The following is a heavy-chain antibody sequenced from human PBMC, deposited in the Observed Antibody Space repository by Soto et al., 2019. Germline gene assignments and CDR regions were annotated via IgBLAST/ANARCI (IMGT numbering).Heavy chain of an antibody. CDR1: GASISGFY. CDR3: VRDGTKTLRDWFDP. J-gene: IGHJ5*02. Sequence: SETLSLTCTVSGASISGFYWSWIRKSAGKGLEWIGRIYATGTTDYNPSLKSRVMMSVDTSKKQFSLKLRSVTASDTAVYYCVRDGTKTLRDWFDPWGQGISVTVSS. V-gene: IGHV4-4*07. CDR2: IYATGTT. D-gene: IGHD1-1*01.